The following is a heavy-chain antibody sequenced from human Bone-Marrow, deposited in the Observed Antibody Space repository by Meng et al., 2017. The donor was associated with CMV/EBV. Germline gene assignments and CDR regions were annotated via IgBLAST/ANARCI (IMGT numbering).Heavy chain of an antibody. D-gene: IGHD2-2*01. J-gene: IGHJ6*02. CDR1: GYTFTSYG. Sequence: ASVKVSCKASGYTFTSYGISWVRQAPGQGLEWMGIINPSGGSTSYAQKFQGRVTMTRDTSTSTVYMELSSLRSEDTAVYYCARDPSSPNIVVVPAAPSGMDVWGQGTTVTVSS. CDR3: ARDPSSPNIVVVPAAPSGMDV. CDR2: INPSGGST. V-gene: IGHV1-46*01.